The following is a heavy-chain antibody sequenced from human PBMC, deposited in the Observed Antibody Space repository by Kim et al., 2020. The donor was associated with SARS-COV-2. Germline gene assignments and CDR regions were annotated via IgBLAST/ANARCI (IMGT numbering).Heavy chain of an antibody. D-gene: IGHD6-13*01. J-gene: IGHJ4*02. V-gene: IGHV1-69*01. CDR3: ARDHSYSSSLHY. Sequence: NYAQKFQGRFTITADESTSTAYMELSSLRSEDTAVYYCARDHSYSSSLHYWGQGTLVTVSS.